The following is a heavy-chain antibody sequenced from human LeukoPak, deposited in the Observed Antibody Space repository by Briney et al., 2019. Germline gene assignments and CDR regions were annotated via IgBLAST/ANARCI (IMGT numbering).Heavy chain of an antibody. D-gene: IGHD1-1*01. CDR2: IYYSGST. Sequence: SETLSLTCTVSGGSISSSSYYWGWIRQPPGKGLEWIGSIYYSGSTYYNPSLKSRVTISVDTSKNQFSLKLSSVTAADTAVYYCARDGDYDWNFDYWGQGTLVTVSS. J-gene: IGHJ4*02. CDR3: ARDGDYDWNFDY. V-gene: IGHV4-39*07. CDR1: GGSISSSSYY.